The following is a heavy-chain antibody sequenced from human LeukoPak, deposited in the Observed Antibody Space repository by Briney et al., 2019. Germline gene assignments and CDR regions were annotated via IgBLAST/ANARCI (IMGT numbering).Heavy chain of an antibody. J-gene: IGHJ4*02. CDR2: VSSSSSTI. D-gene: IGHD1-26*01. CDR1: GFTFSTYN. Sequence: GGSLRLSCAASGFTFSTYNMNWVRQAPGKGLEWVSYVSSSSSTIYYADSVKGRFTISRDNAKNSLFLQMNSLRAEDTAVYYCARDLIVGTTYFDYWGQGTLVTVSS. V-gene: IGHV3-48*04. CDR3: ARDLIVGTTYFDY.